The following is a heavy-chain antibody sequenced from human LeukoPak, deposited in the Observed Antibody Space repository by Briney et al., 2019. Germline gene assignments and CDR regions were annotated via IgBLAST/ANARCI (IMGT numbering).Heavy chain of an antibody. CDR1: GFTFSSYE. CDR2: ISSSGRTI. CDR3: AELGITMIGGV. V-gene: IGHV3-48*03. D-gene: IGHD3-10*02. Sequence: TGGSLRLSCAASGFTFSSYEMNWVRQAPGKGLEWVSDISSSGRTIYYGDSGKGRFTISRENAKKSVYMERDSLRAEDTAVYYCAELGITMIGGVWGKGTTVTISS. J-gene: IGHJ6*04.